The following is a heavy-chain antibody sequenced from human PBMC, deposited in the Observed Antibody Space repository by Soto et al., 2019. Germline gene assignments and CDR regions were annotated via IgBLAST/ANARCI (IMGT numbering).Heavy chain of an antibody. CDR2: INPSGGST. J-gene: IGHJ1*01. V-gene: IGHV1-46*03. D-gene: IGHD6-13*01. Sequence: QVQLVQSGAEVKKPGASVKVSCKASGYTFTSYYMHWVRQAPGQGLEWMGIINPSGGSTSYAQKFQGRVIMTRDTSTSTVYMELSSLRSEDTAVYYCARGGWAVEQLVLGYFQHWGQGTLVTVSS. CDR1: GYTFTSYY. CDR3: ARGGWAVEQLVLGYFQH.